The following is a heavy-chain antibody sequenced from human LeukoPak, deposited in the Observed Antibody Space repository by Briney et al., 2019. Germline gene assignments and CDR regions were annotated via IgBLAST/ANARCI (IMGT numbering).Heavy chain of an antibody. V-gene: IGHV1-8*01. D-gene: IGHD6-6*01. J-gene: IGHJ4*02. CDR1: GYTFTSYD. CDR2: MNPNSGNT. CDR3: ARGSRYSSSSPGDY. Sequence: GASVKVSCKASGYTFTSYDINWVRQATGQGLEWMGWMNPNSGNTGYAQKFQGRVTMTRNTSISTAYMELGSLRSEDTAVYYCARGSRYSSSSPGDYWGQGTLVTVSS.